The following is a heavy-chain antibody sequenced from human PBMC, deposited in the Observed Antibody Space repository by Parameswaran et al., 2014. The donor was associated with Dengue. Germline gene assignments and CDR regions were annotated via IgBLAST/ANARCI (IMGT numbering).Heavy chain of an antibody. CDR2: ISWNSGSI. V-gene: IGHV3-9*01. D-gene: IGHD5-24*01. J-gene: IGHJ3*02. Sequence: VRQAPGKGLEWVSGISWNSGSIGYADSVKGRFTISRDNAKNSLYLQMNSLRAEDTALYYCAKRGRRERGLDAFDIWGQGTMVTVSS. CDR3: AKRGRRERGLDAFDI.